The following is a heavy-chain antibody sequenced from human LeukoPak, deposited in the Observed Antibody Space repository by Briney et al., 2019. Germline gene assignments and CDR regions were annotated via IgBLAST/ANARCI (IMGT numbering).Heavy chain of an antibody. J-gene: IGHJ4*02. CDR3: AKDHYYGSGSYPNY. CDR2: MSGSGGST. Sequence: PGGSLRLSCAASGFTFSSYAMSWVRQAPAKGLEWVSAMSGSGGSTYYADSVKGRFTISRDNSKNTLYLQMNSLRAEDTAVYYCAKDHYYGSGSYPNYWGQGTLVTVSS. V-gene: IGHV3-23*01. CDR1: GFTFSSYA. D-gene: IGHD3-10*01.